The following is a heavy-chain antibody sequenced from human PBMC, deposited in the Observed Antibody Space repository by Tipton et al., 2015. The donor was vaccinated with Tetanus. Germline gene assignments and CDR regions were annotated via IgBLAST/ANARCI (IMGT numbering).Heavy chain of an antibody. D-gene: IGHD3-16*01. CDR2: INPYDGNR. Sequence: QLVQSGAEVKKPGASVKVSCKASGYSFTSYGISWVRQAPGQGLEWMGWINPYDGNRKSTQSLQGRLSMTTDPSTSTAYMELRSLRSDDTAVYYCARVWGRSYWYFDNWGRGTLVTVSS. CDR1: GYSFTSYG. J-gene: IGHJ2*01. V-gene: IGHV1-18*01. CDR3: ARVWGRSYWYFDN.